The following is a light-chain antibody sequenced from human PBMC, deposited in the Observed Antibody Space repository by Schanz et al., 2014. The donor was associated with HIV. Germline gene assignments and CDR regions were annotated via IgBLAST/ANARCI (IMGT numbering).Light chain of an antibody. CDR1: QTVSNGY. CDR2: GAS. J-gene: IGKJ3*01. Sequence: EIVLTQSPDTLSLSLGERATLSCRASQTVSNGYLAWFQQKPGQAPRLLIYGASTRATGIPDRFSGSASGTDFTLTISRLEPEDFAVYYCHLYGRSFGPGTKVDIK. CDR3: HLYGRS. V-gene: IGKV3-20*01.